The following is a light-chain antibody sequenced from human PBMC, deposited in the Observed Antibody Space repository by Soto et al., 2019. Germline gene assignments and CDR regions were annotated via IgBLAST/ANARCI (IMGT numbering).Light chain of an antibody. Sequence: DIPMTQSPSSLSASVGDRVTITCRASQSVSSSLNWYQQTPGKAPKLLIYAASSLQSGVPSRFSGSGSGTDFTLTISSLQPEDFATYFCQQSDSIPFTFGRGTKLEIK. V-gene: IGKV1-39*01. J-gene: IGKJ2*01. CDR2: AAS. CDR1: QSVSSS. CDR3: QQSDSIPFT.